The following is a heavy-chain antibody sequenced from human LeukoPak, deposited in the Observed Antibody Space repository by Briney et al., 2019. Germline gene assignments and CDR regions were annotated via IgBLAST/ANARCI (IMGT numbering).Heavy chain of an antibody. CDR2: IGTGIYTT. CDR1: GLTFSSYS. V-gene: IGHV3-48*01. J-gene: IGHJ4*02. D-gene: IGHD2-2*02. Sequence: GGSLRLSCAASGLTFSSYSMNWVRQAPGEGLEWISYIGTGIYTTFYADSVRGRFTISRDNAKNSLYLQMNSLRAEDTAVYYCARGPTHIPSTWGQGTLVTVSS. CDR3: ARGPTHIPST.